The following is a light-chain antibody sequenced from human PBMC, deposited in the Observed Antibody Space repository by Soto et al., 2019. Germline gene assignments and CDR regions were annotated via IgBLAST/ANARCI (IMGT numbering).Light chain of an antibody. J-gene: IGKJ2*01. V-gene: IGKV3-20*01. CDR3: QQFGSSPYT. Sequence: EIVLTQSPGTLSLSPGERATLSCRASQSVSSSYLAWYQQKPGQAPRLLIYGASSRATGIPDRFSGSGSGTDFTLTISRLEPEVFAVYYCQQFGSSPYTFSQGTKLEI. CDR1: QSVSSSY. CDR2: GAS.